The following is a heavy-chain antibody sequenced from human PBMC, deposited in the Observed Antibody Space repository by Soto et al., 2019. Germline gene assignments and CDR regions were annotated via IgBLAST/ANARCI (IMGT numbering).Heavy chain of an antibody. CDR3: AGRDCSGTNCYYLDYYYMDV. J-gene: IGHJ6*03. CDR2: IYYSGST. Sequence: QVQLQESGPGLVRPSETLSLTCTVSGGSFSSYYWTWIRQSPGKGLEGIGYIYYSGSTDYNPSLRGRLAISIDPSKNQFSLRLNSMTAADTAVYYCAGRDCSGTNCYYLDYYYMDVWGKGTTVTVSS. V-gene: IGHV4-59*08. CDR1: GGSFSSYY. D-gene: IGHD2-2*01.